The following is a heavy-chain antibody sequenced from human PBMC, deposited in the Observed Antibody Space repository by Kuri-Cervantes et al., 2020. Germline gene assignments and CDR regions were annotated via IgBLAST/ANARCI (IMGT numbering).Heavy chain of an antibody. J-gene: IGHJ2*01. V-gene: IGHV4-34*01. CDR3: ARLNPTHWYFDL. CDR2: INHSGST. CDR1: GGSFSGYY. Sequence: SETLSLTCAVYGGSFSGYYWSWIRQPPGKGLEWIGEINHSGSTNYNPSLKSRVTISVDTSKNQFSLKLSSVTAADTAVYYCARLNPTHWYFDLWGRGTLVTVSS.